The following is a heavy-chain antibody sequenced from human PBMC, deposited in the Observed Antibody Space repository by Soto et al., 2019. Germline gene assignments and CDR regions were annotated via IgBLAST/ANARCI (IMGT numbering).Heavy chain of an antibody. CDR3: ASSRGGRPEYYFDY. CDR1: GGTFSSCA. J-gene: IGHJ4*02. CDR2: IIPIFGTA. Sequence: QVQLVQSGAEVKKPGSSVKVSCKASGGTFSSCAISWVRQAPGQGLEWMGGIIPIFGTANYAQKFQGRVTITADESTRTADMELSSLRSEDTAVYYWASSRGGRPEYYFDYWGQGTLVTVSS. D-gene: IGHD3-16*01. V-gene: IGHV1-69*12.